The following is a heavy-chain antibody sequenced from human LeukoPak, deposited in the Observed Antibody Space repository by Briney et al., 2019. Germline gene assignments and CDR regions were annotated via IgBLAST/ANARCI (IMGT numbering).Heavy chain of an antibody. CDR3: ARDSFPVLRYFDWLLF. V-gene: IGHV3-33*08. Sequence: PGGSLRLSCTASGFTFTNAWMNWVRQAPGKGLEWVAVIWYDESNKYYADSVKGRFTISRDNSKNTLYLQMNSLRAEDTAVYYCARDSFPVLRYFDWLLFGGQGTLVTVSS. D-gene: IGHD3-9*01. CDR1: GFTFTNAW. J-gene: IGHJ4*02. CDR2: IWYDESNK.